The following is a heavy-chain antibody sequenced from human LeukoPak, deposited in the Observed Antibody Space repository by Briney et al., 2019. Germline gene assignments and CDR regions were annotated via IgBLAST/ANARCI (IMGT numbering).Heavy chain of an antibody. V-gene: IGHV1-8*01. D-gene: IGHD3-3*01. CDR2: MNPNSGNT. Sequence: VASVKVSFKASGYTFTSYDINWVRQATGQGLEWMGWMNPNSGNTGYAQKFQGRVTMTRNTSISTAYMELSSLRSEDTAVYYCASRPLYDFWSGYSNWGQGTLVTVSS. CDR3: ASRPLYDFWSGYSN. CDR1: GYTFTSYD. J-gene: IGHJ4*02.